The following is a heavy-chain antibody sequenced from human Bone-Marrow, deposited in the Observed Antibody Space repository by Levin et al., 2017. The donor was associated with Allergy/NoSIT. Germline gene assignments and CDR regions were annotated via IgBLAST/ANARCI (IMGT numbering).Heavy chain of an antibody. J-gene: IGHJ4*02. CDR3: TADHWELLD. D-gene: IGHD4-23*01. Sequence: GESLKISCAASGFSFRDAWMNWVRQAPGKGLEWVGHIKRYNEGGATDLAAPVKGRFTISRDDSKNALYLEMNSLKIEDTAVYYCTADHWELLDWGQGTLVTVS. CDR2: IKRYNEGGAT. V-gene: IGHV3-15*01. CDR1: GFSFRDAW.